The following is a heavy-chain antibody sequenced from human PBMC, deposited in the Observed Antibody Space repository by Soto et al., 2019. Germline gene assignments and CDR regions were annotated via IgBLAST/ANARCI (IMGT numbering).Heavy chain of an antibody. Sequence: EVQLVESGGGLVQPGGSLRLSCAASGFTFSSYSMNWVRQAPGKGLEWVSYISSSSSNIYYADSVKGRFTISRDNAKTPLYLQMNTLRAAVTAVYSCSRYSPPSDYWGHGTLVTVSS. CDR2: ISSSSSNI. CDR3: SRYSPPSDY. D-gene: IGHD2-21*01. V-gene: IGHV3-48*01. J-gene: IGHJ4*01. CDR1: GFTFSSYS.